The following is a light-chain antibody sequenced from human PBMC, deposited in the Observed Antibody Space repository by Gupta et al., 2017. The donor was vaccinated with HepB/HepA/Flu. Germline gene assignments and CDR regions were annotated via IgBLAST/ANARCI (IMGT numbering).Light chain of an antibody. V-gene: IGKV4-1*01. CDR3: QQYYTNPWT. CDR2: WAS. Sequence: DVVLTQSPASLAVSLGERATINCKSSQSVLYSSNNKNYLAWCQQKPGQPPKLLIYWASTRESGVPDRFSARGSGTDFTLTISSLQAEGVAVYYCQQYYTNPWTFGQGTKVEIK. CDR1: QSVLYSSNNKNY. J-gene: IGKJ1*01.